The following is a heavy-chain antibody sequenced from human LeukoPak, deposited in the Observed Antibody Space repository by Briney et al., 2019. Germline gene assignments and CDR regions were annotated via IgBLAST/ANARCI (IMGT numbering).Heavy chain of an antibody. J-gene: IGHJ6*03. CDR1: GVPISSRSYY. D-gene: IGHD2-2*01. V-gene: IGHV4-39*07. CDR2: MYFSGTT. Sequence: SETLSLTCSVSGVPISSRSYYWGWIRQPPGKGLEWIGSMYFSGTTYYNPSLKSRVTISVDRSKNQFSLKLSSVTAADTAVYYCARVTLWVVPAAGYYYYMDVWGKGTTVTVSS. CDR3: ARVTLWVVPAAGYYYYMDV.